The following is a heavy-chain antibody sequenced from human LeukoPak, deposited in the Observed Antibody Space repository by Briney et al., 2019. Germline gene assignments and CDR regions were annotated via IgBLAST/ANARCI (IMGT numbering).Heavy chain of an antibody. V-gene: IGHV4-59*01. J-gene: IGHJ6*03. CDR3: AREGAAGNYYYYMDV. CDR2: IYYCGST. D-gene: IGHD1-26*01. CDR1: GGSISSYY. Sequence: PSETLSLTCTVSGGSISSYYWSWIRQPPGQGLEWIGYIYYCGSTNYNPSLKSRVTISVDTSKNQFSLKLSSVTAADTAVYYCAREGAAGNYYYYMDVWGKGTTVTISS.